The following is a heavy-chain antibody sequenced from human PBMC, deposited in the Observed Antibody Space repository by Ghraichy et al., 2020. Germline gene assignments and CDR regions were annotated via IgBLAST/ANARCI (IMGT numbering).Heavy chain of an antibody. Sequence: SQTLSLTCAISGDSVSSSSVAWNWIRQSPSRGLEWLGRTGYWSKWYYDYAVSVKSRITINLDTSDNQLSLQLNSVTPEDTAVYYCARGRWTAFDIWGQGTMVTVSS. D-gene: IGHD4-23*01. CDR3: ARGRWTAFDI. J-gene: IGHJ3*02. CDR2: TGYWSKWYY. V-gene: IGHV6-1*01. CDR1: GDSVSSSSVA.